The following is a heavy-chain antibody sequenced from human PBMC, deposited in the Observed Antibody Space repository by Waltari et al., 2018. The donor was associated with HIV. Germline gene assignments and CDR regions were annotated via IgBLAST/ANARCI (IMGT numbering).Heavy chain of an antibody. CDR2: IIPIFGTA. Sequence: QVQLVQSGAEVKKPGSSVKVSCKASGGTFSSYAHSWFGQAPGQGLEWMGGIIPIFGTANYAQKLQGRVTITADESTSTAYMELSSLRSEDTAVYYCATGYCSGGSCHFDYWGQGTLVTVSS. CDR1: GGTFSSYA. CDR3: ATGYCSGGSCHFDY. V-gene: IGHV1-69*01. J-gene: IGHJ4*02. D-gene: IGHD2-15*01.